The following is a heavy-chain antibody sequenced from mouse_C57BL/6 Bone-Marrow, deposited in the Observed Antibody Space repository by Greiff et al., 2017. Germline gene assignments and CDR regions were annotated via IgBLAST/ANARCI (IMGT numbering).Heavy chain of an antibody. CDR2: IYPRDGST. CDR3: ARSGYYYGSSYAYAMDY. Sequence: VQLQQSDAELVKPGASVKISCKVSGYTFTDHTIHWMNQRPEQGLEWIGYIYPRDGSTKYNEKFKGKATLTADKSSSTAYMQLNSLTSEDSAVYFCARSGYYYGSSYAYAMDYWGQGTSVTVSS. CDR1: GYTFTDHT. D-gene: IGHD1-1*01. J-gene: IGHJ4*01. V-gene: IGHV1-78*01.